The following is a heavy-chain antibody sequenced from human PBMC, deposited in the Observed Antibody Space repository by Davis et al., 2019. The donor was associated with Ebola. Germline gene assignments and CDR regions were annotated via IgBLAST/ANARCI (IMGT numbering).Heavy chain of an antibody. CDR2: INPNSGGT. Sequence: ASVKVSCKASGGTFSSYAISWVRQAPGQGLEWMGWINPNSGGTNYAQKFQGRVTMTRDTSISTAYMELSRLRSEDTAVYYCARSGSYSVACDYWGQGTLVTVSS. CDR3: ARSGSYSVACDY. J-gene: IGHJ4*02. CDR1: GGTFSSYA. V-gene: IGHV1-2*02. D-gene: IGHD1-26*01.